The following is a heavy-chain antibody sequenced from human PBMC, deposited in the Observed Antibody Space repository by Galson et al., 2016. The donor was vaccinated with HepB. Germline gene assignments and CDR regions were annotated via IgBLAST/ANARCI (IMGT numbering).Heavy chain of an antibody. V-gene: IGHV3-73*01. CDR3: ARLSVWDV. Sequence: SLRLSCAASGFTFSGSAMNWVRQASGKGLEWVGRIRSKTNNYATAYAASVKGRFTISRDDSKNTAYLQMNSLKIVETAVYYCARLSVWDVWGQGTTVTVSS. J-gene: IGHJ6*02. CDR2: IRSKTNNYAT. CDR1: GFTFSGSA. D-gene: IGHD5/OR15-5a*01.